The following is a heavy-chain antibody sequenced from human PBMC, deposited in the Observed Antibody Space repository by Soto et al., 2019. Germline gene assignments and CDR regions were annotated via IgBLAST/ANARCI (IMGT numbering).Heavy chain of an antibody. CDR2: INHSGST. CDR1: GGSFSGYY. Sequence: QVQLQQWGAGLLKPSETLSLTCAVYGGSFSGYYWSWIRQPPGKGLEWIGEINHSGSTNYNPSLKSRVTISVDTSKNQFSLTLSSVTAADTAVYYCASLGQLLLSMDVWGQGTTVTVSS. V-gene: IGHV4-34*01. J-gene: IGHJ6*02. CDR3: ASLGQLLLSMDV. D-gene: IGHD2-2*01.